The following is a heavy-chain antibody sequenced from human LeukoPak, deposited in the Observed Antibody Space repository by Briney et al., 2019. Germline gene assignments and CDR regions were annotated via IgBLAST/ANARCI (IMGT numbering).Heavy chain of an antibody. CDR3: ARDSLHDILTDKANFDY. V-gene: IGHV1-69*04. D-gene: IGHD3-9*01. Sequence: SVKVSWKASGGTFSSYAISWVRQAPGQGLEWMGRIIPILGIANYAQKFQGRVTITADKSTSTAYMELSSLRSEDTAVYYCARDSLHDILTDKANFDYWGQGTLVTVSS. CDR2: IIPILGIA. CDR1: GGTFSSYA. J-gene: IGHJ4*02.